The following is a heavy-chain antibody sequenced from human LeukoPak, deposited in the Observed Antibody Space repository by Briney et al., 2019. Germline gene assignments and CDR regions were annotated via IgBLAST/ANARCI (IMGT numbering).Heavy chain of an antibody. V-gene: IGHV3-48*03. J-gene: IGHJ4*02. Sequence: PGGSLRLSCAASGFTFSSYAMSWVRQAPGKGMEWDSYISSSGTTIYYADSVKGRFTISRDNAKNSLFLQVNSLRAEDTAVYYCARSSGTYHFDYWGQGTLVTVSS. D-gene: IGHD1-26*01. CDR1: GFTFSSYA. CDR2: ISSSGTTI. CDR3: ARSSGTYHFDY.